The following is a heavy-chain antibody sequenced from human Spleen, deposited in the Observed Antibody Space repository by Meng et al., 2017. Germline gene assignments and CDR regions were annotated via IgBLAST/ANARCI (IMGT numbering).Heavy chain of an antibody. J-gene: IGHJ2*01. CDR1: GGSFSGYY. Sequence: QVQLQQWGEGLLKPSETLSLTCAVYGGSFSGYYWSWIRQPPGKGLEWIGEINHSGSTNYNPSLKSRVTISVDTSKNQFSLKLSSVTAADTAVYYCARGPVAGRNWYIDLWGRGTLVTVSS. CDR2: INHSGST. CDR3: ARGPVAGRNWYIDL. V-gene: IGHV4-34*01. D-gene: IGHD1-26*01.